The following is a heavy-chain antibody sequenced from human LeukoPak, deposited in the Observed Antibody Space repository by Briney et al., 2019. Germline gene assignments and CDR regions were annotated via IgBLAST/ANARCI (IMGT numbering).Heavy chain of an antibody. V-gene: IGHV3-7*01. CDR1: GFTFSAYR. CDR2: IKEDGGDQ. Sequence: GGSLRLSCEASGFTFSAYRMTWVRQAPGKGLEWVANIKEDGGDQYYVDSVKGRFTISRDNAKNSLYLQMNSLRAEDTALYYCARLYCSSTSCHTLQYYYMDVWGKGTTVTVSS. D-gene: IGHD2-2*02. J-gene: IGHJ6*03. CDR3: ARLYCSSTSCHTLQYYYMDV.